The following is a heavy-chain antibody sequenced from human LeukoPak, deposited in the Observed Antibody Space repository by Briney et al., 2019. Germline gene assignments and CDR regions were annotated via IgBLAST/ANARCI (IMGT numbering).Heavy chain of an antibody. CDR1: GGSISSSSYY. Sequence: SETLSLTCTVSGGSISSSSYYWGWIRQPPGKGLEWIGSIYYSGSTYYNPSLKSRVTISVDTSKNQFSLKLSSVTAADTAVYYCARHFGGYYYDSSGSPGWFDPWGQGTLVTVSS. CDR2: IYYSGST. D-gene: IGHD3-22*01. V-gene: IGHV4-39*01. CDR3: ARHFGGYYYDSSGSPGWFDP. J-gene: IGHJ5*02.